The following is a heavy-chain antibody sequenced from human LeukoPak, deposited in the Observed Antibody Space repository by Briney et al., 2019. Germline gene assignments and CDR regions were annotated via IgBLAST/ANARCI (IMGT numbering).Heavy chain of an antibody. J-gene: IGHJ4*02. D-gene: IGHD3-9*01. CDR1: GYSISSGYY. V-gene: IGHV4-38-2*02. CDR2: IYHSGST. CDR3: ASDDILTGFDY. Sequence: SETRSLTCTVSGYSISSGYYWGWIRQPPGKALEWIGSIYHSGSTYYNPSLKSRVTISVDTSKNQFSLKLSSVTAADTAVYYCASDDILTGFDYWGQGTLVTVSS.